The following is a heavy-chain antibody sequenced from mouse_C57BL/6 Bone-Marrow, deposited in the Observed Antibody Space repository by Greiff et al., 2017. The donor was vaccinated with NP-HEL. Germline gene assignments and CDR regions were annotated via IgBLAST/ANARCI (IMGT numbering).Heavy chain of an antibody. CDR1: GFSLTSYG. J-gene: IGHJ1*03. CDR3: ARKGLYYAHGDWYFDV. Sequence: QVQLQQSGPGLVQPSQSLSITCTVSGFSLTSYGVHWVRQSPGKGLEWLGVIWSGGSTDYNAAFISRLSISKDNSKSQVFFKMNSLQADDTAIYYCARKGLYYAHGDWYFDVWGTGTTVTVSS. CDR2: IWSGGST. V-gene: IGHV2-2*01. D-gene: IGHD1-1*01.